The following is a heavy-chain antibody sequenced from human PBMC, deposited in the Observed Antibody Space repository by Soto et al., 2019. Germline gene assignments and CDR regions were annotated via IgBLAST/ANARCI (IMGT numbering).Heavy chain of an antibody. D-gene: IGHD2-2*01. V-gene: IGHV3-21*01. Sequence: EVQLVESGGGQVKPGGSLRLSCAASGFTFSSYSMNWVRQAPGKGLEWVSSISSSSSYIYYADSVKGRFTISRDNAKNSLYLQMNSLRAEDTAVYYCARSSDIVVVPAAVHFDYWGQGTLVTVSS. J-gene: IGHJ4*02. CDR1: GFTFSSYS. CDR2: ISSSSSYI. CDR3: ARSSDIVVVPAAVHFDY.